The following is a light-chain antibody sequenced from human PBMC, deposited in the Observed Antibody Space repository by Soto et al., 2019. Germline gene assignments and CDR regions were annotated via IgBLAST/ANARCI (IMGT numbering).Light chain of an antibody. J-gene: IGLJ1*01. CDR3: SSYTTSNTRQIV. CDR1: SSDVGGYNY. CDR2: DVT. Sequence: QSVLTQPASVSGSPGQSITISCTGTSSDVGGYNYVSWYQHHRGKAPKLIIYDVTNRPSGVSNPFSGSKSGNTASLTISGLQPEEEADYYCSSYTTSNTRQIVFGTGTKVTVL. V-gene: IGLV2-14*03.